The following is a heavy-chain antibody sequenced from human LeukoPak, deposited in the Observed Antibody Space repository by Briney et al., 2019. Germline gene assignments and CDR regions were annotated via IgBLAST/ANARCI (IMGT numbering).Heavy chain of an antibody. CDR1: GFIFSSYA. CDR3: AKDGGQGADY. V-gene: IGHV3-23*01. CDR2: ISGSDGST. J-gene: IGHJ4*02. Sequence: PGGSLRLSCAASGFIFSSYAMSWVRQAPGKGLEWVSGISGSDGSTYYADSVKGRFTISRDNSKNTLYLQMNSLRAEDMAVYYCAKDGGQGADYWGQGTLVSVSS. D-gene: IGHD3-16*01.